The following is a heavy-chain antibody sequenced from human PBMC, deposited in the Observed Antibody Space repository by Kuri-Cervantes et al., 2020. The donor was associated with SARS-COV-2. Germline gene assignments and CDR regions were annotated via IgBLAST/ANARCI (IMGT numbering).Heavy chain of an antibody. J-gene: IGHJ4*02. D-gene: IGHD6-19*01. V-gene: IGHV1-2*02. CDR3: ARDWGEAVAGFDY. Sequence: ASVKVSCKASGYTFTGYYMHWVRQAPGQGLEWMGWINPNSGGTNYAQKFQGRVTMTRDTSISTAYMELSRLRSDDTAVYYCARDWGEAVAGFDYWGQGTLVTVSS. CDR1: GYTFTGYY. CDR2: INPNSGGT.